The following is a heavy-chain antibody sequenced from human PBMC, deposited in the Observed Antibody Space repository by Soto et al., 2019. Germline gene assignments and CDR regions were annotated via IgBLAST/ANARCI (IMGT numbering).Heavy chain of an antibody. CDR2: ISGSGGST. CDR3: AKGSIAARPPLHNWFDP. D-gene: IGHD6-6*01. V-gene: IGHV3-23*01. J-gene: IGHJ5*02. CDR1: GFTFSSYA. Sequence: GGSLRLSCAASGFTFSSYAMSWVRQAPGKWLEWVSAISGSGGSTYYADSVKGRFTISRDNSKNTLYLQMNSLRAEDTAVYYCAKGSIAARPPLHNWFDPWGQGXLVTVYS.